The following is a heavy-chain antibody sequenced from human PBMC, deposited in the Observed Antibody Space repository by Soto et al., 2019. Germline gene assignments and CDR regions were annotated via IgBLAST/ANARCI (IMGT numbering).Heavy chain of an antibody. J-gene: IGHJ6*03. CDR3: AKGDFWSGYKYYYYYMDV. CDR1: GFTFSSYG. D-gene: IGHD3-3*01. V-gene: IGHV3-30*18. CDR2: ISYDGSNK. Sequence: QVQLVESGGGVVQPGRSLRLSCAASGFTFSSYGMHWVRQAPGKGLEWVAVISYDGSNKYYADSVKGRFTISIDNFKNPLYLQMNSLRAEDTAVYYCAKGDFWSGYKYYYYYMDVWGKGTTVTVSS.